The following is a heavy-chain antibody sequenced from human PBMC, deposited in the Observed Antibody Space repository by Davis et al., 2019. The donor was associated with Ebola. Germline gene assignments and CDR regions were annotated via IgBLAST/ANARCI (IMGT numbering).Heavy chain of an antibody. Sequence: GESLKISCKASGYSFTSYWIGWVRQMPGKGLEWMAIIYPGDADTRYSPSFQGQVTISADSSITTAYLQWSSLKASDSAMYYCARQVGYSYGFYGMDVWGQGTTVTVSS. V-gene: IGHV5-51*01. CDR3: ARQVGYSYGFYGMDV. D-gene: IGHD5-18*01. CDR1: GYSFTSYW. J-gene: IGHJ6*02. CDR2: IYPGDADT.